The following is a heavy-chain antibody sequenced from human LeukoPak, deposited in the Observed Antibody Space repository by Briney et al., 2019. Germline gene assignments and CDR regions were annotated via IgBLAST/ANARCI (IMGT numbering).Heavy chain of an antibody. CDR2: ISGSGGST. CDR1: GFTFSSYA. CDR3: ARNPPYYYGSGSDIPPYYYFDY. V-gene: IGHV3-23*01. Sequence: GGSLRLSCAASGFTFSSYAMSWVRQAPGKGLEWVSAISGSGGSTYYADSVKGRLTISRDNSKNTLYLQMNSLRAEDTAVYYCARNPPYYYGSGSDIPPYYYFDYWGQGTLVTVSS. D-gene: IGHD3-10*01. J-gene: IGHJ4*02.